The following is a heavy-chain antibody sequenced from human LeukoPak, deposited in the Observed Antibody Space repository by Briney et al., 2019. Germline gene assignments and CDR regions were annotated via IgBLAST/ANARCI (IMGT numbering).Heavy chain of an antibody. D-gene: IGHD6-19*01. J-gene: IGHJ6*04. Sequence: GGSLRLSCAASGFTFSSYSMNWVRQAPGKGLEWVSSISSSSSYIYYAGSVKGRFTISRDNAKNSLYLQMNSLRAEDTAVYYCARDLAVAGYYYYGMDVWGKGTTVTVSS. CDR1: GFTFSSYS. CDR3: ARDLAVAGYYYYGMDV. V-gene: IGHV3-21*01. CDR2: ISSSSSYI.